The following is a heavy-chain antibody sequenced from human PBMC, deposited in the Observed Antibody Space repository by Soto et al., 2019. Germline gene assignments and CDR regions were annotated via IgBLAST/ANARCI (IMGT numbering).Heavy chain of an antibody. CDR1: GFTFSSYA. D-gene: IGHD1-26*01. CDR2: ISGSGGST. Sequence: GGSLRLSCAASGFTFSSYAMSWVRQAPGKGLEWVSAISGSGGSTYYADSVKGRFTISRDNSKNTLYLQMNSLRAEDTAVYYCAKSYYTPARKARGHQIDYWGQGTLVTVSS. J-gene: IGHJ4*02. CDR3: AKSYYTPARKARGHQIDY. V-gene: IGHV3-23*01.